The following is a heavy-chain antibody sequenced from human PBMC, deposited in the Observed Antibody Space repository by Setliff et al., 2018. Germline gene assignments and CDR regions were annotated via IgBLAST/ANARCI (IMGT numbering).Heavy chain of an antibody. CDR1: GGSIRSSTHY. Sequence: PSETLSLTCTVSGGSIRSSTHYWGWIRQPPGKGLEWIGTIYSGLTYYTPSLRSRATISVDTSKNQFSLKLTSVTAADTAVYYCARGYCNSVGCFFAGWFDPWGQGTLVTVSS. CDR3: ARGYCNSVGCFFAGWFDP. V-gene: IGHV4-39*01. CDR2: IYSGLT. J-gene: IGHJ5*02. D-gene: IGHD2-2*01.